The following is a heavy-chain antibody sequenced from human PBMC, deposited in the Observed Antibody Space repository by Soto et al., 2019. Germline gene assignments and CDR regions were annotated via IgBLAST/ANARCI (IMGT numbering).Heavy chain of an antibody. V-gene: IGHV3-48*03. Sequence: LRLSCVASGFTFSSYQMNWVRQAPGKGPEWLSYMSESGSTMYYAYAVKGRLTISRDNAKNLLYLHMNSLRAEDTAVYYCARARIRGGYYYGMDVWGQGTTVTVSS. CDR2: MSESGSTM. J-gene: IGHJ6*02. CDR1: GFTFSSYQ. CDR3: ARARIRGGYYYGMDV.